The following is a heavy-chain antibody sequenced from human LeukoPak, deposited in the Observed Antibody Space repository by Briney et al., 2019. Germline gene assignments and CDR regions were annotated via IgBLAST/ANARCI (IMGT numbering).Heavy chain of an antibody. D-gene: IGHD1-26*01. Sequence: GGSLRLSCAASGFTFSSYSMNWVRQAPGKGLEWVSYISSSSSTIYYADSVKGRFTNSRDNSKNTLYLQMNSLRAEDTAVYYCTKEESGSPLSKYNWFDPWGQGTLVTVSS. CDR1: GFTFSSYS. CDR2: ISSSSSTI. J-gene: IGHJ5*02. V-gene: IGHV3-48*01. CDR3: TKEESGSPLSKYNWFDP.